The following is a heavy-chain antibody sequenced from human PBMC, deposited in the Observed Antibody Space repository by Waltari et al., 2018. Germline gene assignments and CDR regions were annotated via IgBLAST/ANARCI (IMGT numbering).Heavy chain of an antibody. CDR3: ASGGGYTNGYDY. D-gene: IGHD5-18*01. CDR2: ISTSGSS. J-gene: IGHJ4*02. CDR1: SCSISSRSYY. Sequence: QVLLQESGPGLVKPSHTLSLTCTVSSCSISSRSYYWNWIRLHAGKGLEWIGRISTSGSSNYYNPSLKSRVSISLDTSKNQFYLRLNSVTAADTAIYYCASGGGYTNGYDYWGQGTLVTVSS. V-gene: IGHV4-61*02.